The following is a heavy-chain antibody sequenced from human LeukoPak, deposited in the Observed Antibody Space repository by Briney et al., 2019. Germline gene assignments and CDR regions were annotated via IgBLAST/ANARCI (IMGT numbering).Heavy chain of an antibody. Sequence: SETLSLTCTVSGGSISNSFWSWIRQPAGKGLEWIGLISTSGNTNYNPSLKSRVTMSVDTSNEQLSLRLSSVTAADTAVYYCARDLVVPPYNWFDPWGQGTLVTVSS. CDR2: ISTSGNT. V-gene: IGHV4-4*07. CDR3: ARDLVVPPYNWFDP. CDR1: GGSISNSF. J-gene: IGHJ5*02. D-gene: IGHD2-2*01.